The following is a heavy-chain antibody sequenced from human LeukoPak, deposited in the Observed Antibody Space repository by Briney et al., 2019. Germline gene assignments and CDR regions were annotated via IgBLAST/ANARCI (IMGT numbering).Heavy chain of an antibody. D-gene: IGHD3-10*01. CDR2: ISPSGDST. CDR3: ARDAGYYVSGSSLDY. Sequence: ASVTVSFTASGYTFTDYYILWVRQAPGQGLEWMGIISPSGDSTTYAQKFQGRVTMTRDTSTRTVYMELSSLRSEDTAVYYCARDAGYYVSGSSLDYWGQGTLVTVSS. V-gene: IGHV1-46*01. J-gene: IGHJ4*02. CDR1: GYTFTDYY.